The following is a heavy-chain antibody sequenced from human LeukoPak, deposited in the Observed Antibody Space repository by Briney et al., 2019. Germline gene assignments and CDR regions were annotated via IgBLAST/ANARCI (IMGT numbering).Heavy chain of an antibody. J-gene: IGHJ5*02. Sequence: EASVKVSCKASGYTFTSYDINWVRRATGQGLEWMGWMNPNSGNTGYAQKFQGRVTITRNTSISTAYMELSSLRSEDTAVYYCARGRKAYRKTPNWFDPWGQGTLVTVSS. CDR3: ARGRKAYRKTPNWFDP. CDR2: MNPNSGNT. V-gene: IGHV1-8*03. D-gene: IGHD3-16*01. CDR1: GYTFTSYD.